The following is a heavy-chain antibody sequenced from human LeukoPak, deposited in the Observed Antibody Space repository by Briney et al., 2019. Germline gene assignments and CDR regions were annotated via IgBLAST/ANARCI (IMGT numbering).Heavy chain of an antibody. CDR1: GLSFSSQA. CDR2: MSGSGDHI. D-gene: IGHD3-10*01. Sequence: GGSLRLSCAASGLSFSSQAMTWVRQAPGKGLEWVSGMSGSGDHIYYADSVKGRFTISRDNSRDTIYLQMNRLRAEDTAIYYCAKVPGDHIGSGRSGYWGQGTLVTVSS. V-gene: IGHV3-23*01. J-gene: IGHJ4*02. CDR3: AKVPGDHIGSGRSGY.